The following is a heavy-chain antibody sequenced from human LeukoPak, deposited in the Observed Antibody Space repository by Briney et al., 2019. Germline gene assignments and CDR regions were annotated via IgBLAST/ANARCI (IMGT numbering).Heavy chain of an antibody. CDR1: GYTFTSYA. CDR3: ARDPGNLDPSLDY. V-gene: IGHV1-3*01. CDR2: INAGNGNT. Sequence: ASVTVSCTASGYTFTSYAMHWVRQAPGQRLEWMGWINAGNGNTKYSQKFQGRVTITRDTSASTAYMELSSLRSEDTAVYYCARDPGNLDPSLDYWGQGTLVTVSS. J-gene: IGHJ4*02. D-gene: IGHD3/OR15-3a*01.